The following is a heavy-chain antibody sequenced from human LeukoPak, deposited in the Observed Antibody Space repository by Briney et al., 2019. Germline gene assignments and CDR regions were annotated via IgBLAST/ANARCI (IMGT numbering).Heavy chain of an antibody. J-gene: IGHJ5*02. CDR2: ISYDGSNK. V-gene: IGHV3-30*18. CDR1: GFTFSSYG. Sequence: GRSLRLSCAASGFTFSSYGMHWVRQAPGKGLEWVAVISYDGSNKYYADSVKGRFTISRDNSKNTQYLQMNSLRAADTAVYYCAKDRWIAAAPFDPWGQGTLVTVSS. D-gene: IGHD6-13*01. CDR3: AKDRWIAAAPFDP.